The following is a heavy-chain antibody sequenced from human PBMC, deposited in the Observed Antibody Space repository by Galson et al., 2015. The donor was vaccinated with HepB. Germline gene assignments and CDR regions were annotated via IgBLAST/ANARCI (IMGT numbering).Heavy chain of an antibody. J-gene: IGHJ4*02. CDR3: ARILGGGSYYDGYFDY. CDR2: IIPIFGTA. V-gene: IGHV1-69*13. CDR1: GGTFSSYA. D-gene: IGHD1-26*01. Sequence: SVKVSCKASGGTFSSYAISWVRQAPGQGLEWMGGIIPIFGTANYAQKFQGRVTIAADESTSTAYMELSSLRSEDTAVYYCARILGGGSYYDGYFDYWGQGTLVTVSS.